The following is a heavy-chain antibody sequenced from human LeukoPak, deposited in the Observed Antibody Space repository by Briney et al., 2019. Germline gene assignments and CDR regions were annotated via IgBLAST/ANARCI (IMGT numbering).Heavy chain of an antibody. CDR1: GFTFDDYG. Sequence: GGSLRLSCAASGFTFDDYGMTWVRQAPGKGLEWVSGINWNGDTIVYAYSVKGRFTISRDNAKNSLYLQMNSLRAEDTALYYCARERATLDYYYYMDVWGKGTTVTVSS. D-gene: IGHD5-12*01. J-gene: IGHJ6*03. V-gene: IGHV3-20*04. CDR3: ARERATLDYYYYMDV. CDR2: INWNGDTI.